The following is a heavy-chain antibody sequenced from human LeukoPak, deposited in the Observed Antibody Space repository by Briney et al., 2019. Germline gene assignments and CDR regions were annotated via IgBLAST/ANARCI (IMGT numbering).Heavy chain of an antibody. CDR3: ASASGWSETHFDY. CDR2: IYYSGST. Sequence: PSEALSLTCTVSGGSISSSSYYWGWIRQPPGKGLEWIGSIYYSGSTYYNPSLKSRVTISVDTSKNQFSLKLSSVTAADTAVYYCASASGWSETHFDYWGQGTLVTVSS. V-gene: IGHV4-39*07. J-gene: IGHJ4*02. D-gene: IGHD6-19*01. CDR1: GGSISSSSYY.